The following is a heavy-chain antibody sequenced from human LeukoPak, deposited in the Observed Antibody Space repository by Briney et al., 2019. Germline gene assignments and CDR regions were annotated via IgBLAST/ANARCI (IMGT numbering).Heavy chain of an antibody. CDR3: ARHYYDYVWGSYGIDY. CDR1: GYSFSNYW. J-gene: IGHJ4*02. Sequence: GESLKISCKGSGYSFSNYWIGWVRQMPGKGMEWMGIIYPGDSDTRYSPSFQGQVTISADKSISTAYLQWSSLKASDTAMYYCARHYYDYVWGSYGIDYWGQGTLVTVSS. CDR2: IYPGDSDT. V-gene: IGHV5-51*01. D-gene: IGHD3-16*01.